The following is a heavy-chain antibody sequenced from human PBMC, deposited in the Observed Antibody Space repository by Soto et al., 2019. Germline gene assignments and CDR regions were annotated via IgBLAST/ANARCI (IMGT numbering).Heavy chain of an antibody. D-gene: IGHD3-16*01. Sequence: EVQLVESGGGLVQPGGSLRLSCAASGFTFSNYDMHCVRQTSGKGLEWVAGIGTDGDTFYPGSVKGRFSISREDAKNSFYLQMNSLRAEDTAVYYCASGGLYICGQGTLVTVSS. CDR2: IGTDGDT. V-gene: IGHV3-13*01. CDR1: GFTFSNYD. CDR3: ASGGLYI. J-gene: IGHJ4*02.